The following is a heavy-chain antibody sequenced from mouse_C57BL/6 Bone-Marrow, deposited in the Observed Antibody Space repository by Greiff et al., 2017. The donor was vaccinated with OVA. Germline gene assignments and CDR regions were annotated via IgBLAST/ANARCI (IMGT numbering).Heavy chain of an antibody. Sequence: EVKLMESGGGLVKPGGSLKLSCAASGFTFSSYTMSWVRQTPEKRLEWVATISGGGGNTYYPDSVKGRVTISRDNAKNTLYLQMSSLRSEDAALYYCARQGGSRGYFDDWGKSTTLSVSS. CDR3: ARQGGSRGYFDD. CDR1: GFTFSSYT. J-gene: IGHJ2*01. V-gene: IGHV5-9*01. CDR2: ISGGGGNT.